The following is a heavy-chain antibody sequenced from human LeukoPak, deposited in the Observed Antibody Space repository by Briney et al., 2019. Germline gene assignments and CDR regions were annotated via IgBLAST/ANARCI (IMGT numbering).Heavy chain of an antibody. V-gene: IGHV1-46*01. Sequence: GASVKVSCKASGYTFTSYYMHWVRQAPGQGLEWMGIINPSGGSTSYAQKFQGRVTMTRDTSITTAYMELSRLRSDDTAVYYCASASGASMIVVVGDTFYIWGQGTMVTVSS. CDR2: INPSGGST. D-gene: IGHD3-22*01. J-gene: IGHJ3*02. CDR3: ASASGASMIVVVGDTFYI. CDR1: GYTFTSYY.